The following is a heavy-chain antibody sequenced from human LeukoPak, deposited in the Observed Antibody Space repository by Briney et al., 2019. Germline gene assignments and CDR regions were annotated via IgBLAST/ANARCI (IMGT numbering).Heavy chain of an antibody. D-gene: IGHD4-17*01. Sequence: GGSLRLSCAASGFTVSSNYMSWVRQAPGKGLEWVSVIYSGGSTYYADSVKGRFTISRDNSKNTLYLQMNSLRAEDTAVYYCARESNQMACTVTTPYFDYWGQGTLVTVSS. J-gene: IGHJ4*02. CDR1: GFTVSSNY. CDR3: ARESNQMACTVTTPYFDY. V-gene: IGHV3-53*01. CDR2: IYSGGST.